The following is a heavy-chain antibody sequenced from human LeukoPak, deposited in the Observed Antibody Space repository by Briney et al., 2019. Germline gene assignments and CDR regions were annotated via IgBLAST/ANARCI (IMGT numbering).Heavy chain of an antibody. Sequence: SVNVSCKASGFTFTSSAVQWVRQARGQRLEWIGRIVVGSGNTNYSQKFQERVTITRDMSTSTAYMELSSLRSEDTAVYYCAASPDYYDSSGYSYYFDYWGQGTLVTVSS. V-gene: IGHV1-58*01. D-gene: IGHD3-22*01. J-gene: IGHJ4*02. CDR1: GFTFTSSA. CDR2: IVVGSGNT. CDR3: AASPDYYDSSGYSYYFDY.